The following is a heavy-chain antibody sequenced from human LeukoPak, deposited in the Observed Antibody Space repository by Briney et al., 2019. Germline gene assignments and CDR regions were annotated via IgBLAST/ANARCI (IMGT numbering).Heavy chain of an antibody. CDR2: IYSSGST. CDR3: ARDPAPDAFDI. J-gene: IGHJ3*02. CDR1: GASISSYS. Sequence: SETLSLTCTVSGASISSYSWSWIRQPGGKGLEWIGRIYSSGSTNYNPSLKSRVTMSADTSKNHFSLKLSSVTAADTAVYYCARDPAPDAFDIWGQGTMVTVSS. V-gene: IGHV4-4*07.